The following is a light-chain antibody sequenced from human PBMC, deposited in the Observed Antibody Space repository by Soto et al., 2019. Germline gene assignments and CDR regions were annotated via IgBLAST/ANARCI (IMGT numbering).Light chain of an antibody. CDR2: HVT. V-gene: IGLV2-14*03. CDR1: SSDVGGYNY. J-gene: IGLJ1*01. Sequence: QSALTQPASVSGSPGQSITISCTGTSSDVGGYNYASWYQQHPGDAPKLMIYHVTNRPSGVSNRFSGSKSGNTASLTISGLQAEDEADYYCSSYTSSTAYIFGTGTKVTVL. CDR3: SSYTSSTAYI.